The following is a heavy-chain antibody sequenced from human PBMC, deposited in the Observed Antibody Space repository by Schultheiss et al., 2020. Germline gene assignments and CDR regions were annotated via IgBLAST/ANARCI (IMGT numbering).Heavy chain of an antibody. CDR3: ARGNDFWSGYPLLYYYYGMDV. J-gene: IGHJ6*02. CDR2: IYHSGST. V-gene: IGHV4-39*07. D-gene: IGHD3-3*01. Sequence: SATLSLTCAVSGGSISSGGYSWSWIRQPPGKGLEWIGTIYHSGSTNYNPSLKSRVTISVDKSKNQFSLKLSSVTAADTAVYYCARGNDFWSGYPLLYYYYGMDVWGQGTTVTVSS. CDR1: GGSISSGGYS.